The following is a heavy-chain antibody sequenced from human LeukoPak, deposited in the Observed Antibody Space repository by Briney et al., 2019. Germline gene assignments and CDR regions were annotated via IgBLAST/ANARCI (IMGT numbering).Heavy chain of an antibody. CDR2: INPNSGGT. Sequence: ASVKVSCKASRYTFTGYYMHWVRQAPGQGLEWMGWINPNSGGTNYAQKFQGRVTMTRDTSISTAYMELSRLRSDDTAVYYCPRDRKHYYDSSGYPRYYFDYWGQGTLVTVSS. J-gene: IGHJ4*02. D-gene: IGHD3-22*01. CDR1: RYTFTGYY. CDR3: PRDRKHYYDSSGYPRYYFDY. V-gene: IGHV1-2*02.